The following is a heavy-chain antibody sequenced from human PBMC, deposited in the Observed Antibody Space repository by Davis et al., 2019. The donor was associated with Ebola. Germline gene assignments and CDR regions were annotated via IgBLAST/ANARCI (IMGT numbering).Heavy chain of an antibody. Sequence: MPSETLSLTCSVSPFSFPRYYWSWIRQPPGKGLEWIGYIYYSWSTNYNPSLKSRVTISVDTSKNQFSLKLSSVTAADTAVYYCARVHYDFWGGYYTGNGFDPWGQGTLVTVSS. CDR2: IYYSWST. J-gene: IGHJ5*02. D-gene: IGHD3-3*01. CDR3: ARVHYDFWGGYYTGNGFDP. CDR1: PFSFPRYY. V-gene: IGHV4-59*01.